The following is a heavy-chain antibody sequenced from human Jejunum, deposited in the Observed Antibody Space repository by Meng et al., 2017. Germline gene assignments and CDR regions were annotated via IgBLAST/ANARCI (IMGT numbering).Heavy chain of an antibody. D-gene: IGHD1-26*01. Sequence: SETLSLTCTVSGDSISGYYWSWIRQPPGKGLEWIAYIYYSGGTNYSPSLKSRVTISVDTAKNQFSLKLTSVTAADTAMYYCARQIPSATKGRFGYWGQGTRVTVSS. CDR3: ARQIPSATKGRFGY. CDR2: IYYSGGT. V-gene: IGHV4-59*13. J-gene: IGHJ4*02. CDR1: GDSISGYY.